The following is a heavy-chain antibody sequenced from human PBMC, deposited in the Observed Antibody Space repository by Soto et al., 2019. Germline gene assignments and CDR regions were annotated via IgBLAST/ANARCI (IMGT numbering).Heavy chain of an antibody. CDR3: ARALYRSGTYYAFDN. CDR1: GYTPTNYD. J-gene: IGHJ4*02. D-gene: IGHD1-26*01. CDR2: ISAYNGNT. V-gene: IGHV1-18*01. Sequence: QVPLVQSGAEVKKPGASVTVSCKTSGYTPTNYDIGWVRQAPGQGLEWMGWISAYNGNTNSAQKLQGRLTMTTDTSTRTAYMELRSLRSDDTAVYYCARALYRSGTYYAFDNWGQGILVTVSS.